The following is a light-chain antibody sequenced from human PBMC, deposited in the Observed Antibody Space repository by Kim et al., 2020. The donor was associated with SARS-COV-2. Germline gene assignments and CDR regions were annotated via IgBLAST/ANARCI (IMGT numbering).Light chain of an antibody. CDR3: QHYIRFPYT. J-gene: IGKJ2*01. V-gene: IGKV1-5*03. Sequence: SASVGDRVTINCRASQIINSYLAWYQQKPGKAPNLLIYQASSLQIGVSSRFSGSGSGAEFTLTISSLQPDDVATYYCQHYIRFPYTFGQGTKLEIK. CDR2: QAS. CDR1: QIINSY.